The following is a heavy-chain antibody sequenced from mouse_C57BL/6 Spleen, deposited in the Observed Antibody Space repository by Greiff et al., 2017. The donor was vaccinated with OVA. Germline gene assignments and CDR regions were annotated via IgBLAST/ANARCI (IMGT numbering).Heavy chain of an antibody. Sequence: QVQLQQPGAELVRPGSSVKLSCKASGYTFTSYWMHWVKQRPIQGLEWIGNIDPSDSETHYNQKFKDKATLTVDKSSSTAYMQLSSLTSEDSAVYYCAGEERSMGAMDYWGQGTSVTVSS. V-gene: IGHV1-52*01. CDR1: GYTFTSYW. J-gene: IGHJ4*01. CDR3: AGEERSMGAMDY. D-gene: IGHD2-10*02. CDR2: IDPSDSET.